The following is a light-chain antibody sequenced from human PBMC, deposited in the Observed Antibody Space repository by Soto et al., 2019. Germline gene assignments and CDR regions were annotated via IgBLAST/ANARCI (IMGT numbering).Light chain of an antibody. CDR1: QTVLSSSNNKNY. J-gene: IGKJ3*01. CDR3: HQYYSTPFT. CDR2: WAS. V-gene: IGKV4-1*01. Sequence: DIVMTQSPDSLAVSLGERATINCKSSQTVLSSSNNKNYLAWYQQKPGQPPKLLIYWASTRESGVPDRFSGSGSGTDFTRTIDSLQAEDVAVYYCHQYYSTPFTFGPGTKVDIK.